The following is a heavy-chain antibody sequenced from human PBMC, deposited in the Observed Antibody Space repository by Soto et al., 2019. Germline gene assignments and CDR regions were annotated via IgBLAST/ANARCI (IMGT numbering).Heavy chain of an antibody. CDR1: GDSVSSNSAA. V-gene: IGHV6-1*01. CDR3: ARDLQWELLQPDYYYYGMDV. Sequence: SQTLSLTCAISGDSVSSNSAAWNWIRQSPSRGLEWLGRTYYRSKWYNDYAVSVKSRITINPDTSKNQFSLQLNSVTPEDTAVYYCARDLQWELLQPDYYYYGMDVWGQGTTVTVSS. D-gene: IGHD1-26*01. CDR2: TYYRSKWYN. J-gene: IGHJ6*02.